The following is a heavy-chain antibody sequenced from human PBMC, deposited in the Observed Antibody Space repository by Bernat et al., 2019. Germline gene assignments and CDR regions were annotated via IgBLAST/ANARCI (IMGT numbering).Heavy chain of an antibody. CDR1: GFTVSSNY. Sequence: EVQLVESGGGLVQPGGSLRLSCAASGFTVSSNYMSWVRQAPGKGLEWVSVIYSGGSTYYADSVKGRFTISRDISKNTLYLQMNSLRAEDTAVYYCARDAKPYSSSSDNWFDPWGQGTLVTVSS. CDR2: IYSGGST. CDR3: ARDAKPYSSSSDNWFDP. J-gene: IGHJ5*02. D-gene: IGHD6-6*01. V-gene: IGHV3-66*01.